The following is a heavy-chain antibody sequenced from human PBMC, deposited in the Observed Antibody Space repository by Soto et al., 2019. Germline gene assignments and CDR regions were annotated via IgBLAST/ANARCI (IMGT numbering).Heavy chain of an antibody. J-gene: IGHJ6*02. CDR2: INPSGGST. CDR1: GYTFTSYY. CDR3: ARDGYYDILTGYSNYGMDV. V-gene: IGHV1-46*01. Sequence: ASVKVSCKASGYTFTSYYMHWVRQAPGQGLEWMGIINPSGGSTSYAQKFQGRVTMTRDTSTSTVYMELSSLRSEDTAVYYCARDGYYDILTGYSNYGMDVWGQGTTVTVS. D-gene: IGHD3-9*01.